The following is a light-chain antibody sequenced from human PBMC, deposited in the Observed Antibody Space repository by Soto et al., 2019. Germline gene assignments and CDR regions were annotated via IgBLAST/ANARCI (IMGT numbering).Light chain of an antibody. V-gene: IGKV3-20*01. J-gene: IGKJ1*01. CDR2: GTS. Sequence: EIVLTQSPGTLSLSPGERATLSCRASQTISSSKFAWYQQRPGQAPKVLIYGTSSRTSGIPNRFSGSGSGTDFTLTISGLEPEDFAVYYCQQNCSSPRTFGQGTKVEIK. CDR1: QTISSSK. CDR3: QQNCSSPRT.